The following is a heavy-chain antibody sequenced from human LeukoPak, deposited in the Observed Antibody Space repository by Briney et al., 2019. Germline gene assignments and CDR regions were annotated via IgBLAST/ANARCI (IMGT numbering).Heavy chain of an antibody. J-gene: IGHJ6*02. Sequence: VSVKVSCKASGYTFTSYGISWVRQAPGQGLEWMGWISAYNGNTNYAQKLQGRVTMTTDTPTSTAYMELRSLRSDDTAVYYCAREKPPHYYDSSGYYGMDVWGQGTTVTVSS. CDR2: ISAYNGNT. V-gene: IGHV1-18*01. CDR1: GYTFTSYG. D-gene: IGHD3-22*01. CDR3: AREKPPHYYDSSGYYGMDV.